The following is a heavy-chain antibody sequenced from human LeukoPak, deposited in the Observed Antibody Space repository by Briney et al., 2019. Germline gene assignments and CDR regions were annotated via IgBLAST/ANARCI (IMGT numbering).Heavy chain of an antibody. Sequence: GGSLRLSCAASGFTFSSYAMHWVRQAPGKGLEYVSAISSNGGSTYYANSVKGRFTISRDNSKNTLYLQMGSLRAEEMAVYYCASGFKFGVYVWGSYRYTVATYFGYWGQGTLVSV. CDR1: GFTFSSYA. D-gene: IGHD3-16*02. J-gene: IGHJ4*02. CDR3: ASGFKFGVYVWGSYRYTVATYFGY. V-gene: IGHV3-64*01. CDR2: ISSNGGST.